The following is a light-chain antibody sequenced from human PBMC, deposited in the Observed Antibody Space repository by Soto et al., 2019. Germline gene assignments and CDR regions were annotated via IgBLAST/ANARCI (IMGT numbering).Light chain of an antibody. CDR3: QQRPNWPLT. CDR1: QSISSH. J-gene: IGKJ4*01. V-gene: IGKV3-11*01. CDR2: DAS. Sequence: EIVLTQSPATLSLSPGERATLSCRASQSISSHLAWYQQKPGQAPRLLMYDASNRATGIPARFSGSGSGTDSTLTISSLEPEDFAIYYCQQRPNWPLTFGGGTKVEIK.